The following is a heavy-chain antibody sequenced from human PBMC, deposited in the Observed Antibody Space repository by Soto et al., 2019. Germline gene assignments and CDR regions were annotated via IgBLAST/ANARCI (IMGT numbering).Heavy chain of an antibody. CDR3: ARDSAMFASPVDY. CDR2: IGDSGGRK. CDR1: GFTFSTYS. Sequence: EVQLVESGGGLVQPGGSLRLSCAASGFTFSTYSINWVRQAPGKGLEWVAYIGDSGGRKYYADSVKGRFTISRDNAKNSVYLQMNSLRDDDTAVYYCARDSAMFASPVDYWGQGALVTVSS. D-gene: IGHD3-10*02. J-gene: IGHJ4*02. V-gene: IGHV3-48*02.